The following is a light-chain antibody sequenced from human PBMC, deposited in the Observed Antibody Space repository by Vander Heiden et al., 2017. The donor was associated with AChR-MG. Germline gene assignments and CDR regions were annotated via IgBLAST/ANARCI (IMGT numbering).Light chain of an antibody. J-gene: IGKJ2*01. CDR3: QQYGSSPYT. CDR2: DVF. V-gene: IGKV3-20*01. CDR1: QSVPRFS. Sequence: EILLTQSPDTLSLSPGERATLSCRASQSVPRFSLAWYQQRPGLAPRVLIYDVFSRATGVPGRFMGSGSGTDFTLIIDRLEPEDSAVYFCQQYGSSPYTFGQGTKLEIK.